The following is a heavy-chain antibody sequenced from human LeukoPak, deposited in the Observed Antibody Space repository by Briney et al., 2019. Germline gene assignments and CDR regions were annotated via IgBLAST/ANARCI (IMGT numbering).Heavy chain of an antibody. CDR1: GFTVSGDY. J-gene: IGHJ5*02. CDR2: IYSGGST. V-gene: IGHV3-53*01. D-gene: IGHD6-6*01. Sequence: GGSLRLSCAASGFTVSGDYMNWVRQAPGKGLEWVSVIYSGGSTYYADSVKGRFTISRDNSKNTLYLQMNSLRAEDTAVYYCARGFLGIAARKSWFDPWGQGTLVTVSS. CDR3: ARGFLGIAARKSWFDP.